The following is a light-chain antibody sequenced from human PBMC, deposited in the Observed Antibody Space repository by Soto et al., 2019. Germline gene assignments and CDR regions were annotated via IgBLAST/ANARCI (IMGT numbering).Light chain of an antibody. J-gene: IGKJ4*01. CDR1: QTIRNF. V-gene: IGKV1-39*01. CDR3: QKSSSTPQT. CDR2: TTS. Sequence: DIQMTQSPSSLSASVGDRVTITCRASQTIRNFLNWYQQKPGTAPRLLIHTTSSLQSGVPARFSGSGSGTDFTLPTSSLQPEDFATYYCQKSSSTPQTFGGGTKGEI.